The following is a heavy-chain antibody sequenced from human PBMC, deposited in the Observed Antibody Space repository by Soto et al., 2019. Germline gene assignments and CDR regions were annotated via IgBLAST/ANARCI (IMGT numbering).Heavy chain of an antibody. Sequence: GGSLRLSCAASGFTFSSYSMNWVRQAPGKGLEWVSYISSSSSTIYYADSVKGRFTISRDNAKNSLYLQMNSLRAEDTAVYYCAREEYCSGGSCYDAFDIWGQGTMVTVSS. CDR1: GFTFSSYS. CDR2: ISSSSSTI. J-gene: IGHJ3*02. V-gene: IGHV3-48*01. D-gene: IGHD2-15*01. CDR3: AREEYCSGGSCYDAFDI.